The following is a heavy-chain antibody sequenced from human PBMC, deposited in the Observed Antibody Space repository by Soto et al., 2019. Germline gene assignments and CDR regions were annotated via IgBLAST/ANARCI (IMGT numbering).Heavy chain of an antibody. D-gene: IGHD5-12*01. V-gene: IGHV3-13*04. Sequence: EVQLVESGGGLVQPGGSLRLSCAASGFTFSSYDMHWVRQATGKGLEWVSAIGTAGDTYYPGSVKGRFTISRENAKNSLYLQKNSLRAGDTAVYYCARGGGRVATPRFDPWGQGTLVTVSS. CDR3: ARGGGRVATPRFDP. CDR2: IGTAGDT. CDR1: GFTFSSYD. J-gene: IGHJ5*02.